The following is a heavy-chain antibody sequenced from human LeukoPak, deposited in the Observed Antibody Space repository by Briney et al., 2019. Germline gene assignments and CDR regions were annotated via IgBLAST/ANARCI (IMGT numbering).Heavy chain of an antibody. V-gene: IGHV3-21*01. CDR1: GFTFSSYT. CDR3: ARSYYDSSGYPHSDLDY. Sequence: GGSLRLSCAGSGFTFSSYTMNWVRHAPGKGLEWVSSISESSIYINYAVSVKGRFTISRDNAKYSLYLQMTSLRAEDTAVYYCARSYYDSSGYPHSDLDYWGQGTLVTVSS. J-gene: IGHJ4*02. CDR2: ISESSIYI. D-gene: IGHD3-22*01.